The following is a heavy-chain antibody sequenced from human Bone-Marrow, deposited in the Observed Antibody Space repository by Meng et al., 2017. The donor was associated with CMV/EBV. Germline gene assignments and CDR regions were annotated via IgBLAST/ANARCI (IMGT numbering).Heavy chain of an antibody. V-gene: IGHV4-39*07. J-gene: IGHJ6*02. Sequence: SETLSLTCTVSGGSISSSSYYWGWIRQPPGKGLEWIGSIYYSGSTYYNPSLKSRVTISGDTSKNQFSLKLSSVTAADTAVYYCAREVAPWSYYYGMDVWGQGTTVTVSS. D-gene: IGHD2-21*01. CDR1: GGSISSSSYY. CDR3: AREVAPWSYYYGMDV. CDR2: IYYSGST.